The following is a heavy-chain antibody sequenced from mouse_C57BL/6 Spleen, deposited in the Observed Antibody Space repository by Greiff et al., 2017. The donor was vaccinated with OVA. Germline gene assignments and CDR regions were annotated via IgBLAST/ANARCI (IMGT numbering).Heavy chain of an antibody. Sequence: QVQLKQPGAELVKPGASVKLSCKASGYTFTSYWMQWVKQRPGQGLEWIGEIDPSDSYTNYNQKFKGKATLTVDTSSSTAYMQLSSLTSEDSAVYYCARGIRGCYFDVWGTGTTVTVSS. J-gene: IGHJ1*03. V-gene: IGHV1-50*01. CDR3: ARGIRGCYFDV. CDR2: IDPSDSYT. CDR1: GYTFTSYW.